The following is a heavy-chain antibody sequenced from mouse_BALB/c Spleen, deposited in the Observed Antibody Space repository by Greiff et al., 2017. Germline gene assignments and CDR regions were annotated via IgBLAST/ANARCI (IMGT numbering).Heavy chain of an antibody. CDR2: IDPANGNT. CDR1: GFNIKDTY. J-gene: IGHJ3*01. Sequence: VQLQQSGAELVKPGASVKLSCTASGFNIKDTYMHWVKQRPEQGLEWIGRIDPANGNTKYDPKFQGKATITADTSSNTAYLQLSSLTSEDTAVYYCTRYSWFAYWGQGTLVTVSA. CDR3: TRYSWFAY. V-gene: IGHV14-3*02.